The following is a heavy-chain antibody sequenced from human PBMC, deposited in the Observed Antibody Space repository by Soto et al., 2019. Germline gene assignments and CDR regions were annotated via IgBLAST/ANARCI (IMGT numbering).Heavy chain of an antibody. Sequence: ASVKVSCKASGYTFTSYGISWVRQAPGQGLEWMGWISAYNGNTNYAQKPQGRVTMTTDTSTSTAYMELRSLRSDDTAVYYCARDQVKWLDSSGYYSDFDSWGQGTLVTVS. V-gene: IGHV1-18*01. D-gene: IGHD3-22*01. J-gene: IGHJ4*02. CDR2: ISAYNGNT. CDR1: GYTFTSYG. CDR3: ARDQVKWLDSSGYYSDFDS.